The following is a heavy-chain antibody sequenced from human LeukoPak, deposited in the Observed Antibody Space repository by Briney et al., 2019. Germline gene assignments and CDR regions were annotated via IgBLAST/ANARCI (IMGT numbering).Heavy chain of an antibody. CDR3: AKTPRDYYDSSGYYFGY. CDR2: ISGSGGST. J-gene: IGHJ4*02. V-gene: IGHV3-23*01. D-gene: IGHD3-22*01. Sequence: GGSLRLSCAASGFTFSSYAMSWVRQAPGKGLEWVSAISGSGGSTYYADSVKGRFTISRDNSKITLYMQMNSLRAEDTSVYYCAKTPRDYYDSSGYYFGYWGQGTLVTVSS. CDR1: GFTFSSYA.